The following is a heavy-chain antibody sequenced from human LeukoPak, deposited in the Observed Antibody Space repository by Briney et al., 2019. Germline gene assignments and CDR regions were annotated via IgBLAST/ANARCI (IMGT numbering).Heavy chain of an antibody. Sequence: PSETLSLTCTVSVGSFSSGSYYWSWIRQPPGKGLEWIGYIYYSGSTNYNPSLKSRVTISVDTFKNQFSLKLSSVTAADTAVYYCARDLVVAANFVYFDYWGQGTLVTVSS. CDR1: VGSFSSGSYY. J-gene: IGHJ4*02. CDR2: IYYSGST. D-gene: IGHD2-15*01. V-gene: IGHV4-61*01. CDR3: ARDLVVAANFVYFDY.